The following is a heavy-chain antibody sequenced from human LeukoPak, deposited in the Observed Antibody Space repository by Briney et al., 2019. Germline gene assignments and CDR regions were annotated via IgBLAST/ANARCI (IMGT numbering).Heavy chain of an antibody. V-gene: IGHV1-18*01. D-gene: IGHD2-2*01. CDR1: GYRFTSYG. CDR3: ARARPGAYCGTTSCFSDY. Sequence: ASVKVSCKASGYRFTSYGISWVRQGPGQGLEWVGWISTYNGNTKFAANLQDRVTMTTDTSTATAYMELRSLRLNDTAVYFCARARPGAYCGTTSCFSDYWGQGTLVTVSS. J-gene: IGHJ4*02. CDR2: ISTYNGNT.